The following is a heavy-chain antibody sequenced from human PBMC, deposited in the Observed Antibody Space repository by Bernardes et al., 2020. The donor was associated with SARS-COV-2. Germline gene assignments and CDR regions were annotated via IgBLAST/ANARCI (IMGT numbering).Heavy chain of an antibody. CDR1: GYTFTDYY. Sequence: ASVKVSCKASGYTFTDYYMHWVRQAPGQGLEWMGWINPKSGDTNYAQKFQGRVTMTRDTAITTAYMELSRLTSGDTAIYYCASVTWSQRDGFDIWGQGTMVTVSS. V-gene: IGHV1-2*02. J-gene: IGHJ3*02. CDR3: ASVTWSQRDGFDI. D-gene: IGHD1-26*01. CDR2: INPKSGDT.